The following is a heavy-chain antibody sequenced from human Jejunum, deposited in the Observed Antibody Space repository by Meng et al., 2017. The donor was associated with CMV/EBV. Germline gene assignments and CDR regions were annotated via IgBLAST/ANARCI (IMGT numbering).Heavy chain of an antibody. CDR2: ITWNGLII. CDR1: TFTDHA. V-gene: IGHV3-9*01. CDR3: ARDIQLYSYHYYGMDV. D-gene: IGHD2-15*01. Sequence: TFTDHAMHWVRQAPGKGLEWVSGITWNGLIIGYADSVKGRFSISRDNAKNSLYLQMNSLRAEDTALYYCARDIQLYSYHYYGMDVWGQGTTVTVS. J-gene: IGHJ6*02.